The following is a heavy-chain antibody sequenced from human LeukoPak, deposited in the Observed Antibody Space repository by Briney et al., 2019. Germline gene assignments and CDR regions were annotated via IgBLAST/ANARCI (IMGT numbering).Heavy chain of an antibody. D-gene: IGHD3-3*01. CDR2: IYPGDSDT. CDR1: GYTFSDYW. J-gene: IGHJ4*02. V-gene: IGHV5-51*01. CDR3: AIRPWSGYSFYFDN. Sequence: GESLKISCKGSGYTFSDYWIGWVRQMPGKGLEWMGIIYPGDSDTRYSPSFQGQVTISADKSISTAYLQWSSLKASDTAMYYCAIRPWSGYSFYFDNWGQGTLVTVSS.